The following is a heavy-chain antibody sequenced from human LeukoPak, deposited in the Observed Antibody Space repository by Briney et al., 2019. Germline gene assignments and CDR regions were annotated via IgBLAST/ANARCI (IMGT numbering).Heavy chain of an antibody. CDR3: STVEHF. Sequence: PGGSLRLSCSASGLTLSGYWMHWVRQIPGKGLVWVSRIDSDGSGTSYADSVKGRFTISRDDVKNMLYLQMNSLGVEDTGLYYCSTVEHFWGQGTLVTVSS. CDR2: IDSDGSGT. D-gene: IGHD1/OR15-1a*01. V-gene: IGHV3-74*01. J-gene: IGHJ4*02. CDR1: GLTLSGYW.